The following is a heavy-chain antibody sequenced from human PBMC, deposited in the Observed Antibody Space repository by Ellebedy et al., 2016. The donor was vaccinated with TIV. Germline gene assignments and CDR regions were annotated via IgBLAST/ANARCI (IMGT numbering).Heavy chain of an antibody. CDR3: AREVAGGFDY. D-gene: IGHD2-15*01. J-gene: IGHJ4*02. CDR1: GFSFSSYD. V-gene: IGHV3-13*05. Sequence: GGSLRLSCAASGFSFSSYDMHWVRQVTGKGLEWVSGIGSAGDPYYPGSAKGRFTISRENAKNSYYLQVNSLRAGDTAVYYCAREVAGGFDYWGQGTLVTVSS. CDR2: IGSAGDP.